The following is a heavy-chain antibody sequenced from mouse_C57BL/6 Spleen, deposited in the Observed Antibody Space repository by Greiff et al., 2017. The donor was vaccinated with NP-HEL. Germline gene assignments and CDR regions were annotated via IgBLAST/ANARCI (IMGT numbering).Heavy chain of an antibody. D-gene: IGHD2-3*01. CDR2: ISYDGSN. J-gene: IGHJ1*03. CDR1: GYSITSGYY. CDR3: ARWDGPWYFDV. Sequence: EVQLQQSGPGLVKPSQSLSLTCSVTGYSITSGYYWNWIRQFPGNKLEWMGYISYDGSNNYNPSLKNRISITRDTSKNQFFLKLNSVTTEDTATYYCARWDGPWYFDVWGTGTTVTVSS. V-gene: IGHV3-6*01.